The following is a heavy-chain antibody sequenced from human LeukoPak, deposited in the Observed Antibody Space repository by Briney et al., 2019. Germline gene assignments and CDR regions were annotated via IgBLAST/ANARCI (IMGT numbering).Heavy chain of an antibody. Sequence: SETLSLTCAVYGGSFSGYYWSWIRQPPGKGLEWIGEINHIGDTNYNPSLKSRVTISADTSKNQFSLKLSSVTAADTAVYYCARGNRRLGYYGSGSRLPFDYWGQGTLVTVTS. V-gene: IGHV4-34*01. D-gene: IGHD3-10*01. CDR2: INHIGDT. CDR1: GGSFSGYY. CDR3: ARGNRRLGYYGSGSRLPFDY. J-gene: IGHJ4*02.